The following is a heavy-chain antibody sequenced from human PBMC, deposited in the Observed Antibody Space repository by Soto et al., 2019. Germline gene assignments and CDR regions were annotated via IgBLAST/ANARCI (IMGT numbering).Heavy chain of an antibody. CDR1: GFSFSCFA. J-gene: IGHJ6*02. CDR2: IRTKASNYAT. V-gene: IGHV3-73*01. Sequence: HPGGSLRLSCVVSGFSFSCFAVNWVRQAPGKGLEWVGRIRTKASNYATAYGASVKGRFTISRDDSKNTAYLQINSLKIEDTAVYYCTRRRYYYYGLDVWGQGTTVTVSS. CDR3: TRRRYYYYGLDV. D-gene: IGHD6-25*01.